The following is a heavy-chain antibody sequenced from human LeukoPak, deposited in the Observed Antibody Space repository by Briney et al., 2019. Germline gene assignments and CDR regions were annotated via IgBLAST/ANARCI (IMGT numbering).Heavy chain of an antibody. D-gene: IGHD2-15*01. Sequence: GGSLRLSCAASGFSISSYWMSWVRQAPGKGLEWVANIKQDGSEKYYVDSVNGRFTISRDNAKNSLYLQMSSLRAEDTAVYYCAREIYCSGDSCYFGAFDYWGQGTLVTVSS. CDR2: IKQDGSEK. CDR1: GFSISSYW. V-gene: IGHV3-7*04. CDR3: AREIYCSGDSCYFGAFDY. J-gene: IGHJ4*02.